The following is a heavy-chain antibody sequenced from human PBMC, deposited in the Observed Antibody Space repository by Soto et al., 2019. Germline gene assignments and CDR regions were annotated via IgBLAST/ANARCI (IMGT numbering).Heavy chain of an antibody. CDR1: GGSISSGGYY. J-gene: IGHJ6*02. CDR3: ARVSKYSSSSNYYYGMDV. Sequence: QVQLQESGPGLVKPSQTLSLTCTVSGGSISSGGYYWSWIRQHPEKGLEWIGYIYYSGSTYYNPSLKRRVTISVDTSKNQLSLKLSYVTAADTAVYYCARVSKYSSSSNYYYGMDVWGQGTTVTVSS. D-gene: IGHD6-6*01. V-gene: IGHV4-31*03. CDR2: IYYSGST.